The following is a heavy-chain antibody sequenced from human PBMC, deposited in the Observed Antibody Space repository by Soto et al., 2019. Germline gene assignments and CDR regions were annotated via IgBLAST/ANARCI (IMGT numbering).Heavy chain of an antibody. CDR3: AGQGYSYGYGFDY. Sequence: PSETLSLTCTVSGGSISSSSYYWGWIRQPPGKGLEWIGSIYYSGSTNYNPSLKSRVTISVDKSKNQFSLKLSSVTAADTAVYYCAGQGYSYGYGFDYWGQGTLVTVSS. CDR2: IYYSGST. J-gene: IGHJ4*02. V-gene: IGHV4-39*07. CDR1: GGSISSSSYY. D-gene: IGHD5-18*01.